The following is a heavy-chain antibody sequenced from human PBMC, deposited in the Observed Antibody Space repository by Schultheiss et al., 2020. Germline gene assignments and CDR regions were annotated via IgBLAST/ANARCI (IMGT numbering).Heavy chain of an antibody. J-gene: IGHJ4*02. CDR3: TTEYYDSSGYYFKAY. D-gene: IGHD3-22*01. CDR2: ISWNSGSI. CDR1: GFTFDDYA. Sequence: SLKISCAASGFTFDDYAMHWVRQAPGKGLEWVSGISWNSGSIGYADSVKGRFTISRDNAKNSLYLQMNSLRAEDTAVYYCTTEYYDSSGYYFKAYWGQGTLVTVSS. V-gene: IGHV3-9*01.